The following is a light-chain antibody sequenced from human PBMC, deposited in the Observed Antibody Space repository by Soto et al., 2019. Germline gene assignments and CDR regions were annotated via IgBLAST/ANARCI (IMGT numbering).Light chain of an antibody. J-gene: IGLJ2*01. CDR3: AAWEDRLRGVV. V-gene: IGLV1-47*01. CDR1: SSNIGSNY. Sequence: QSVLTQPPSASGTPGQRVTISCSGSSSNIGSNYVYWYQQLPGTAPKLLIYRNNQRPSGVPDRVSVSKSGTSVSLAISGLRSEVEADYYCAAWEDRLRGVVFGGGNKLTVL. CDR2: RNN.